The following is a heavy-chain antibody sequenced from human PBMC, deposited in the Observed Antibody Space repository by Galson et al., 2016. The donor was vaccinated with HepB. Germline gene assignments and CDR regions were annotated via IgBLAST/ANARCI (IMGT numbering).Heavy chain of an antibody. D-gene: IGHD3-22*01. Sequence: TLSLTCTVSGDPISSGGYYWSWIRQHPGKGLEWIGYTYHSGTTYYNPSLKSRVTISVDTSKNQFSLNLSSVTAADTALYYCAREGGYYDSSSHYYSTPFDYWGQGALVTVSS. V-gene: IGHV4-31*03. J-gene: IGHJ4*02. CDR1: GDPISSGGYY. CDR2: TYHSGTT. CDR3: AREGGYYDSSSHYYSTPFDY.